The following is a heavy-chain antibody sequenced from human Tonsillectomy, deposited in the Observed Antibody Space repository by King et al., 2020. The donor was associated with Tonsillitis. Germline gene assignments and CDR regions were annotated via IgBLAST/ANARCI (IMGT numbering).Heavy chain of an antibody. CDR3: ARADYYGSASQFASLIDY. J-gene: IGHJ4*02. D-gene: IGHD3-10*01. Sequence: QLVQSGAEVKKPGASVKVSCKASGYTFTGYYMHWVRQAPGQGLEWMGWINPNSGGTNYAQKFQGRVTMTRDTSISTAYMELNRLRSDDTAVYYCARADYYGSASQFASLIDYWGQGTLVTVSS. V-gene: IGHV1-2*02. CDR1: GYTFTGYY. CDR2: INPNSGGT.